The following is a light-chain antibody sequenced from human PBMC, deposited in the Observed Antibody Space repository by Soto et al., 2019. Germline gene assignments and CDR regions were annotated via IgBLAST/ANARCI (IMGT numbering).Light chain of an antibody. CDR3: SSYAGSNRI. Sequence: QSALTQPPSASGSPGQSVTISCTGTSSDVGGYNYVSWYQQHPGKAPKLMIYEVSKRPSGVPDRFSGSKSGNTASLTVSGFQAEDEADYYCSSYAGSNRIFGTGTKVTVL. V-gene: IGLV2-8*01. CDR2: EVS. J-gene: IGLJ1*01. CDR1: SSDVGGYNY.